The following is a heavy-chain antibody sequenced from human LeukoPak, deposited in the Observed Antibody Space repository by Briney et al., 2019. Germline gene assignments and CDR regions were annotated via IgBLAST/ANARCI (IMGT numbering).Heavy chain of an antibody. CDR3: AREDRDYYGSGSYYGPFDY. J-gene: IGHJ4*02. CDR2: IYYSGST. D-gene: IGHD3-10*01. CDR1: GGSINSYY. V-gene: IGHV4-59*01. Sequence: SETLSLTCTVSGGSINSYYWSWIRQPPGKGLEWIGYIYYSGSTNYNPSLKSRVTISVDTSKNQFSLKLSSVTAADTAVYYCAREDRDYYGSGSYYGPFDYWGQGTLVTVSS.